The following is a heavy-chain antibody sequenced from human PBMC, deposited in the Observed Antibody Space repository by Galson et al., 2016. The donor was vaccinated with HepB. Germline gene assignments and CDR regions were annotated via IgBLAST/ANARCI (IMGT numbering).Heavy chain of an antibody. V-gene: IGHV4-59*11. CDR3: ATPHHYSFVYYHGFDI. CDR2: IYSIGNT. Sequence: SETLSLTCTVTGGSISSRYWSWIRQPPGKGLEWIGYIYSIGNTIYNPSLNSRLTISVDTSKNQFSLNLISVTAADTASYYCATPHHYSFVYYHGFDIWGQGTMVTVSS. J-gene: IGHJ3*02. CDR1: GGSISSRY. D-gene: IGHD3-22*01.